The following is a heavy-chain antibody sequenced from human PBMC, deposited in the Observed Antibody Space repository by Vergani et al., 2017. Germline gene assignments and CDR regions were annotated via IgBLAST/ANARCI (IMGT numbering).Heavy chain of an antibody. Sequence: QLQLQESGSGLVKPSQTLSLTCAVSGGSISSGGYSWSWIRQPPGKGLEWIGSIYYSGSTYYNPALKSRITISVDTSKNQFPLKLSPVTAADTAVYYCARVGIAAARLGYYYYGVDVWGQGTTVTVSS. CDR2: IYYSGST. V-gene: IGHV4-30-2*03. CDR1: GGSISSGGYS. D-gene: IGHD6-13*01. J-gene: IGHJ6*02. CDR3: ARVGIAAARLGYYYYGVDV.